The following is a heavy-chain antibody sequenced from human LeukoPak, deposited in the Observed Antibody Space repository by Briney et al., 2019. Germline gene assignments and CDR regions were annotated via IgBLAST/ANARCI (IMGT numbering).Heavy chain of an antibody. D-gene: IGHD1-26*01. CDR3: ARAIYRAIVGAIPSDP. V-gene: IGHV1-2*06. CDR1: GYTFTGYY. J-gene: IGHJ5*02. Sequence: ASVKASCKASGYTFTGYYMHWVRQAPGQGLEWMGRINPNSGGTNYAQKFQGRVTMTRDTSISTAHMELSRLRSDDTAVYYCARAIYRAIVGAIPSDPWGQGTLVTVSS. CDR2: INPNSGGT.